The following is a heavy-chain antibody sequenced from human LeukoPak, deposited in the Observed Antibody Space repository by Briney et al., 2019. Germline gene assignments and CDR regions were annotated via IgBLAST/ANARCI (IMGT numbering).Heavy chain of an antibody. V-gene: IGHV4-59*11. Sequence: SETLSLTCTVSGGSISSHYWSWIRQPPGRGLEWLGFIYYSGSTNYNPSLKSRVTISVDTSKNQFSLKLSSVTAADTAVYYCARIEYYDFWSGYSHMDVWGKGTTVTVSS. CDR1: GGSISSHY. CDR3: ARIEYYDFWSGYSHMDV. D-gene: IGHD3-3*01. CDR2: IYYSGST. J-gene: IGHJ6*03.